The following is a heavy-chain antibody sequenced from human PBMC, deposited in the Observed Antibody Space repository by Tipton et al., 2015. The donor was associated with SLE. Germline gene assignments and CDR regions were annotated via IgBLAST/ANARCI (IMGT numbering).Heavy chain of an antibody. Sequence: QSGAEVKKPGASVKVSCKASGYTFTTYGISWVRQAPGRGLEWMGWIGAYNGNTNYAQKLQGRVTMTTDTSTSTAYMELRSLRSDDTAVYYCARDLGSSWYFYFQHWGQGTLVTVSS. CDR2: IGAYNGNT. CDR1: GYTFTTYG. V-gene: IGHV1-18*01. D-gene: IGHD6-13*01. CDR3: ARDLGSSWYFYFQH. J-gene: IGHJ1*01.